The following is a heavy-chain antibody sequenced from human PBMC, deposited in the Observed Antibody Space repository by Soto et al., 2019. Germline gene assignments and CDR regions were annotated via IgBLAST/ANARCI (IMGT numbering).Heavy chain of an antibody. Sequence: PGGSLRLSCAASGFTFSSYGMHWVRQAPGKGLEWVAVIWYDGSNKYYADSVKGRFTISRDNSKNTLYLQMNSLRAEDTAVYYCARDDNDILTGYGYNWFDPWGQGTLVTVSS. CDR1: GFTFSSYG. V-gene: IGHV3-33*01. CDR2: IWYDGSNK. D-gene: IGHD3-9*01. CDR3: ARDDNDILTGYGYNWFDP. J-gene: IGHJ5*02.